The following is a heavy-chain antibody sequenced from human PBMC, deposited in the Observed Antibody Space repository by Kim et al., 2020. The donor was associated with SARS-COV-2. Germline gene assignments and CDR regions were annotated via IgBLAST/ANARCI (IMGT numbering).Heavy chain of an antibody. V-gene: IGHV4-59*08. CDR1: GGSISSYY. D-gene: IGHD3-10*01. J-gene: IGHJ4*02. Sequence: SETLSLTCTVSGGSISSYYWSWIRQPPGKGLEWIGYIYYSGSTNYNPSLKSRVTISVDTSKNQFSLKLSSVTAADTAVYYCARLSGSYYNVDFDYWGQGTLVTVSS. CDR3: ARLSGSYYNVDFDY. CDR2: IYYSGST.